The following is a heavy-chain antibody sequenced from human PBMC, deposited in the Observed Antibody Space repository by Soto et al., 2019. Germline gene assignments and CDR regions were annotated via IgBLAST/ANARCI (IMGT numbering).Heavy chain of an antibody. CDR2: INAGYGNT. CDR3: ARDTGDGTFDF. D-gene: IGHD7-27*01. V-gene: IGHV1-3*01. Sequence: QVHLVQSGAEVRKPGASVKVSCKASGYTFSSYAMHWVRQAPGQRLEWMGWINAGYGNTKSSQKFQDRVTISRDTSASTAYMELTSLRYEDTAEYYCARDTGDGTFDFWGQGTLVTVSS. J-gene: IGHJ4*02. CDR1: GYTFSSYA.